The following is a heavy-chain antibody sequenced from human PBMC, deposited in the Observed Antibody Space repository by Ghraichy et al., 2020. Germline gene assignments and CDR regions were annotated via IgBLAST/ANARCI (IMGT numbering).Heavy chain of an antibody. CDR3: AKDPGGYCSGGSCYPSFQH. Sequence: GESLNISCAASGFTFSSYAMSWVRQAPGKGLEWVSAISGSGGSTYYADSVKGRFTISRDNSKNTLYLQMNSLRAEDTAVYYCAKDPGGYCSGGSCYPSFQHWGQGTLVTVSS. V-gene: IGHV3-23*01. D-gene: IGHD2-15*01. J-gene: IGHJ1*01. CDR1: GFTFSSYA. CDR2: ISGSGGST.